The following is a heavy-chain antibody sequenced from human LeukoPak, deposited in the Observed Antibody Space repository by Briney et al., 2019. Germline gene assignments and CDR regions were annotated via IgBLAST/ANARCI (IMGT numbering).Heavy chain of an antibody. D-gene: IGHD2-2*01. J-gene: IGHJ3*02. Sequence: ASVKVSCKASGYTFTSYGISWVRQAPGQGLEWMGWISAYNGNTNYAQKLQGRVTMTIDTSTSTAYMELRSLRSDDTAVYYCARDVVVPAAMLLRGDDAFDIWGQGTMVTVSS. CDR1: GYTFTSYG. CDR2: ISAYNGNT. V-gene: IGHV1-18*01. CDR3: ARDVVVPAAMLLRGDDAFDI.